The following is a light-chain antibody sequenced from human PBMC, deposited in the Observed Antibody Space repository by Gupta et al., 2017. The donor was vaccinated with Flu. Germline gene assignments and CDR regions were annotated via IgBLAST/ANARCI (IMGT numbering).Light chain of an antibody. J-gene: IGLJ2*01. CDR1: SSDVGGYNS. CDR3: SSYTSSSTVV. Sequence: QSALTQPASVSGSPGQSITISCPGTSSDVGGYNSVSWYQQHPGKAPKLMIYEVSHRPSGVSNRFSGSKSGNTASLTISGLQAEDEADYYCSSYTSSSTVVFGGGTKLTVL. CDR2: EVS. V-gene: IGLV2-14*01.